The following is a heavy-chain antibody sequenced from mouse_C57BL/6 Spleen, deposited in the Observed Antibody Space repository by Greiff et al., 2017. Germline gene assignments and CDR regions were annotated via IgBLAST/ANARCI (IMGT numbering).Heavy chain of an antibody. CDR2: IDPSDSET. V-gene: IGHV1-52*01. Sequence: QVQLQQPGAELVRPGSSVKLSCKASGYTFTSYWMHWVKQRPIQGLEWIGNIDPSDSETHYNQKFKDKATLTVDKSSSTAYMQLSSLTSEDSAVYYCARNYGSSYPDGWGQGTTRTVSS. J-gene: IGHJ2*01. D-gene: IGHD1-1*01. CDR1: GYTFTSYW. CDR3: ARNYGSSYPDG.